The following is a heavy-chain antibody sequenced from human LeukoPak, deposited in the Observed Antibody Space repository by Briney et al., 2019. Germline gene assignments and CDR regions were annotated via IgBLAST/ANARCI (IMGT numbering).Heavy chain of an antibody. Sequence: GGSLRLSCAASGFTVSSNYMSWVRQAPGKGLEWVSVIYSGGSTYYADSVKGRFTISRDNSKNTLYLQMNSLRAEDTAVYYCARDSVVVTAKLYYYYGMDVWGQGTTVTVSS. D-gene: IGHD2-21*02. CDR1: GFTVSSNY. CDR3: ARDSVVVTAKLYYYYGMDV. CDR2: IYSGGST. J-gene: IGHJ6*02. V-gene: IGHV3-66*01.